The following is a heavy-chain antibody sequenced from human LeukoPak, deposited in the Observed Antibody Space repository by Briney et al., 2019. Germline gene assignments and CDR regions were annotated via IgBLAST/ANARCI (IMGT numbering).Heavy chain of an antibody. V-gene: IGHV3-30*18. Sequence: PGGSLRLSCAASGFTFSTYGMHWVRQAPGTGLEWVAVIAYDGSYKYYADSVKGRFTISRDNSKNTLYLQMNSLRAEDTAAYFCAKYYYDSSGYSALGSWGQGTLVTVSS. CDR2: IAYDGSYK. CDR3: AKYYYDSSGYSALGS. CDR1: GFTFSTYG. J-gene: IGHJ5*01. D-gene: IGHD3-22*01.